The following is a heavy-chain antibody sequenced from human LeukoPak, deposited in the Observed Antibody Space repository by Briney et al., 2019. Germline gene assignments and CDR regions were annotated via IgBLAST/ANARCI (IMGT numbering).Heavy chain of an antibody. V-gene: IGHV3-30*18. CDR1: GFTFSSYG. J-gene: IGHJ4*02. CDR2: ISYDGSNK. D-gene: IGHD3-10*01. CDR3: AKEDYGSGSYYPTLSY. Sequence: PGGSLRLSCAASGFTFSSYGMHWVRQAPGKGLEWVAVISYDGSNKYYADSVKGRFTISRDNSKNTLYLQMNSLRAEETAVYYCAKEDYGSGSYYPTLSYWGQGTLVTVSS.